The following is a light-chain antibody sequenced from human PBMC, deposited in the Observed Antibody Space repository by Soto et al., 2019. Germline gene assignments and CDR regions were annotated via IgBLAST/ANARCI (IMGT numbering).Light chain of an antibody. CDR3: QHYNNWPRT. CDR1: QSVSSN. J-gene: IGKJ1*01. Sequence: EIVMTQSPATLSVSPGARATLSCRASQSVSSNLAWYQQKPGQAPRLLIYGASSRATGSPARFSGSGSGTEFTLTISGLQSEDFAVYYCQHYNNWPRTFGQGTKVEIK. V-gene: IGKV3-15*01. CDR2: GAS.